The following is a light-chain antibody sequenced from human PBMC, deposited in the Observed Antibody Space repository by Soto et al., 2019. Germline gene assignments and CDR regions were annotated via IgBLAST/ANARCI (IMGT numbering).Light chain of an antibody. Sequence: SYELTQPPSVSVSPGQTASITCSGDKLGDKYACWYQQKPGQSPVLVIYQDSKRPSGIPERFSGSNSGNTATLTIRGTQAMDGADYYCQAWDSSTVVFGGGTKLTV. CDR3: QAWDSSTVV. J-gene: IGLJ2*01. CDR1: KLGDKY. CDR2: QDS. V-gene: IGLV3-1*01.